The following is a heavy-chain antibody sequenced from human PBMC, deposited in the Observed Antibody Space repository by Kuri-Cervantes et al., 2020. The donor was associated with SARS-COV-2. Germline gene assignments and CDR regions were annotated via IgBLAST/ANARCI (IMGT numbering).Heavy chain of an antibody. V-gene: IGHV3-30*03. CDR2: ISYDGSNK. CDR3: ARDRYYDFWSGYSRRDAFDI. J-gene: IGHJ3*02. Sequence: GGSLRLSCAASGFTVSSYAMHWVRQAPGKGLEWVALISYDGSNKFYADSVKGRFTISRDNSRNTLYLQMNSLRADDTAVYYCARDRYYDFWSGYSRRDAFDIWGQGTMVTVSS. D-gene: IGHD3-3*01. CDR1: GFTVSSYA.